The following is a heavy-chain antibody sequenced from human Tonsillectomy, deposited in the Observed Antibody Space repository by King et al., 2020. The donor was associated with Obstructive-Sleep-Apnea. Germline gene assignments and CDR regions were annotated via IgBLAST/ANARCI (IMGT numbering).Heavy chain of an antibody. CDR1: GGSISSYY. D-gene: IGHD2-15*01. V-gene: IGHV4-59*01. Sequence: VQLQESGPGLVKPSETLSLTCTVSGGSISSYYWSWIRQPPGKGLEWIGYIYYSGSTNYNPSLKSRVTISVDTSKIQFSLKLSSVTAADTAVYYCARHKVVVAASHYFDYWGQGTLVTVSS. CDR2: IYYSGST. CDR3: ARHKVVVAASHYFDY. J-gene: IGHJ4*02.